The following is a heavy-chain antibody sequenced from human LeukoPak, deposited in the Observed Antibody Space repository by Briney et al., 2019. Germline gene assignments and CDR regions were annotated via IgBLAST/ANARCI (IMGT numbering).Heavy chain of an antibody. CDR1: GYTFTSYY. J-gene: IGHJ6*02. D-gene: IGHD3-3*01. V-gene: IGHV1-46*01. Sequence: GASVKVSCKASGYTFTSYYMHWVRQAPGQGLEWMGIINPSGGSTSYAQKFQGRVTMTRDTSTSTVYMELSSLRSEDTAVYYCARGSAPQLRFHYYYGMDVWGQGTTVTVSS. CDR3: ARGSAPQLRFHYYYGMDV. CDR2: INPSGGST.